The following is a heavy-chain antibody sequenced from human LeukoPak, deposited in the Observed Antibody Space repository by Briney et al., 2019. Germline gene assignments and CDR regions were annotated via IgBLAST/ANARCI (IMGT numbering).Heavy chain of an antibody. D-gene: IGHD1-26*01. CDR1: GFTFSGYG. V-gene: IGHV3-33*01. CDR3: ATHRGGWEAFQDNYFDY. Sequence: GTSLRLSCVASGFTFSGYGMDWVRQAPGKGLEWVAVIWYDGSNREYADSVKGRFTISRDNSKNTLYLQMSSLRAEDTAVYYCATHRGGWEAFQDNYFDYWGQGILVTVSS. J-gene: IGHJ4*02. CDR2: IWYDGSNR.